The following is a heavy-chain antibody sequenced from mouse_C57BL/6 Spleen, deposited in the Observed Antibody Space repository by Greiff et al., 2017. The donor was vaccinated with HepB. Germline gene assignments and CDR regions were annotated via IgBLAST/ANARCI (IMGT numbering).Heavy chain of an antibody. CDR2: IHPNSGST. V-gene: IGHV1-64*01. CDR1: GYPFTSYW. D-gene: IGHD4-1*01. J-gene: IGHJ2*01. Sequence: QVQLQQPGAELVKPGASVKLSCKASGYPFTSYWMHWVKQRPGQGLEWIGMIHPNSGSTNYNEKFKSKATLTVDKSSSTAYMQLSSLTSEDSAVYYCARNWDVYYFDYWGQGTTLTVSS. CDR3: ARNWDVYYFDY.